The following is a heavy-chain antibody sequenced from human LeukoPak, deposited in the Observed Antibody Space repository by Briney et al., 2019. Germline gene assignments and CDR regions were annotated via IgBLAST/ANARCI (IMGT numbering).Heavy chain of an antibody. Sequence: GGSLRLSCAASGFTFSSYAMSWVRQAPGEGLEWVSAISGSGGSTYYADSVKGRFTISRDNSKNTLYLQMNSLRAEDTAVYYCAKKSPYYYDSSGYYGYWGQGTLVTVSS. CDR1: GFTFSSYA. J-gene: IGHJ4*02. D-gene: IGHD3-22*01. V-gene: IGHV3-23*01. CDR3: AKKSPYYYDSSGYYGY. CDR2: ISGSGGST.